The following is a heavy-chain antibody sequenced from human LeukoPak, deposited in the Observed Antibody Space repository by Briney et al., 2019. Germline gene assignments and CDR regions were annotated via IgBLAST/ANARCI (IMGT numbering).Heavy chain of an antibody. CDR2: IYPGDSDT. Sequence: GESLKISCKGSGYSFTSYWIAWVRQMTGKGLEWIGIIYPGDSDTRYSPSFQGQVTISADKSISTAYLQWSSLKASDTAMYYCARRRYCGGDCYDRAFDICGQGTMVTVSS. J-gene: IGHJ3*02. D-gene: IGHD2-21*02. CDR3: ARRRYCGGDCYDRAFDI. CDR1: GYSFTSYW. V-gene: IGHV5-51*01.